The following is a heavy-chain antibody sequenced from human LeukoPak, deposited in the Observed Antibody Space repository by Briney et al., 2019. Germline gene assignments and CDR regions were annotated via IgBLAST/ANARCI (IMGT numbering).Heavy chain of an antibody. CDR3: ARGLNWVSGDAFDI. CDR1: GYTFTAYY. Sequence: ASVKVSCKASGYTFTAYYMHWVRQAPGQGPEWMGWINPNNGVTHNAQKFQGRVTMTRDTSISTAYMDLKRLTYDDTAVYYCARGLNWVSGDAFDIGGQGTVVTVSS. CDR2: INPNNGVT. V-gene: IGHV1-2*02. D-gene: IGHD7-27*01. J-gene: IGHJ3*02.